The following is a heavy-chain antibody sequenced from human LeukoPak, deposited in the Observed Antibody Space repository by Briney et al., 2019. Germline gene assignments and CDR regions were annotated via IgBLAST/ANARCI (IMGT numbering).Heavy chain of an antibody. CDR1: GFTFSSYS. V-gene: IGHV3-21*01. J-gene: IGHJ4*02. D-gene: IGHD1-1*01. CDR2: ISSSSSYI. Sequence: GGSLRLSCAASGFTFSSYSMNWVRQAPGKGLEWVSSISSSSSYIYYADSVKGRFTISRDNAKNSLYLQMNSLRAEDTAVYYCAGAPRVQDAVDYWGQGTLVTVSS. CDR3: AGAPRVQDAVDY.